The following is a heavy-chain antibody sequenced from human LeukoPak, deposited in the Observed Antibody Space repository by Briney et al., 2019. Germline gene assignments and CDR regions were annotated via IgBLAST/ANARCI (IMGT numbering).Heavy chain of an antibody. J-gene: IGHJ4*02. V-gene: IGHV3-33*01. CDR2: IWYDGSNK. CDR3: ARTTAGKDIVAFDY. D-gene: IGHD5-12*01. CDR1: GFTFSSYG. Sequence: GGSLRLSCVASGFTFSSYGMHWVRQAPGKGLEWVAVIWYDGSNKYYADSVKGRFTISRDNSKNTLYLQMNSLRAEDTAVYYCARTTAGKDIVAFDYWGQGTLVTVSS.